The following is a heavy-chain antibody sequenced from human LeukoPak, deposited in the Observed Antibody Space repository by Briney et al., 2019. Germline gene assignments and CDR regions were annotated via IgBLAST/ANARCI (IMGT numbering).Heavy chain of an antibody. CDR1: GFTVITND. CDR3: ARGVEPLAANTLAY. J-gene: IGHJ4*02. V-gene: IGHV3-53*01. Sequence: PGGSLRVSCAASGFTVITNDMTWVRQAPGKGLEWVSVLYSDGNTKYADSVQGRFTISRDNSKNTLYLEMNSLSPDDTAVYYCARGVEPLAANTLAYWGQGTLVTASS. D-gene: IGHD1-14*01. CDR2: LYSDGNT.